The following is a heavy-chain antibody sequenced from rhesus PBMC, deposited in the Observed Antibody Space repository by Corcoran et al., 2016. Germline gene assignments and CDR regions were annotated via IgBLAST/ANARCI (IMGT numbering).Heavy chain of an antibody. D-gene: IGHD6-25*01. J-gene: IGHJ4*01. CDR2: IGGRRGSP. CDR1: GYSISSGYD. CDR3: TRARYSGGSNDH. Sequence: QVQLQESGPGLVKPSETLSLTCAVSGYSISSGYDWSWIRQPPGKGLEWIGYIGGRRGSPTFNPSLKSRVTISKDTSKNQFSLKLSSVTAADTAVYYCTRARYSGGSNDHWGQGDLVTVSS. V-gene: IGHV4-127*01.